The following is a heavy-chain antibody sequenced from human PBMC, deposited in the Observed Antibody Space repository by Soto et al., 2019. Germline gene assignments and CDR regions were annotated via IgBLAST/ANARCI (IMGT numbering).Heavy chain of an antibody. CDR1: GGTFRSYA. J-gene: IGHJ4*02. CDR2: IIPIFGTA. CDR3: ARVGGYSPTGKFDY. V-gene: IGHV1-69*12. D-gene: IGHD5-18*01. Sequence: QVQLVQSGAEVKKPGSSVKVSCKASGGTFRSYAISWVRQAPGQGLEWMGGIIPIFGTANYAQKFQGRVTITADESTSTAYMELSSLRSEDTAVYYCARVGGYSPTGKFDYWGQGTLVTVSS.